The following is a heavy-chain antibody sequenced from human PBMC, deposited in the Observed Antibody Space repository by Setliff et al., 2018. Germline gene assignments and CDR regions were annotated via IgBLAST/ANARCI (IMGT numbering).Heavy chain of an antibody. Sequence: ASVKVSCKASGYSFTGYFIHWVRQAPGQGLEWMGWINPKSGVTSYAQNFRGRITMTRDTSISTVYMELNSLRSDDAAVYFCAREGGLQGATSYYYFYNYINVWGKGTKVTVSS. D-gene: IGHD1-26*01. J-gene: IGHJ6*03. CDR2: INPKSGVT. V-gene: IGHV1-2*02. CDR3: AREGGLQGATSYYYFYNYINV. CDR1: GYSFTGYF.